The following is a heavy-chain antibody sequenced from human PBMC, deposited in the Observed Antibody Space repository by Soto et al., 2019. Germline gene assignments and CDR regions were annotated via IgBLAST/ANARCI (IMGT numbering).Heavy chain of an antibody. D-gene: IGHD2-2*01. CDR3: ARDVRPAHTNWFDP. Sequence: QVQLQESGPGLVKPSQTLSLTCTVSGGSISSGDYYWSWVRQHPGKGLEWIGYIYHSGSTYYNPSLKSRVTNSVDTYKNQSSLKLSSVTAADTAVYYCARDVRPAHTNWFDPWGQGTLVTVSS. CDR2: IYHSGST. V-gene: IGHV4-31*03. CDR1: GGSISSGDYY. J-gene: IGHJ5*02.